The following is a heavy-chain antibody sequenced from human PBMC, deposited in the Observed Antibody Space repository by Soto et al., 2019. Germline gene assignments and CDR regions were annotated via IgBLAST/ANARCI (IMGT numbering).Heavy chain of an antibody. D-gene: IGHD6-6*01. CDR2: ISSYNGNT. CDR1: GYTFITYG. CDR3: ARDRPTSSIRARDYYYAMDV. V-gene: IGHV1-18*01. J-gene: IGHJ6*02. Sequence: QVQLVQSGAEVKKPGASVKVSCKASGYTFITYGISWVRQAPGQGLEWMGWISSYNGNTNYAQKLQGRVTLTTDTSTTTAYTELRSLRSDATAVYSCARDRPTSSIRARDYYYAMDVWGQGTTVTVSS.